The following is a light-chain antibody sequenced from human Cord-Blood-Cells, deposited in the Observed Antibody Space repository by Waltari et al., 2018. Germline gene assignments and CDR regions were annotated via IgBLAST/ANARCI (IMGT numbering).Light chain of an antibody. CDR2: DVS. Sequence: QSALTQPASVSGSPGQSITISCTGTSSDVGGSNYVPWYQQHPGKAPKLMIYDVSNRPSGVSNRVSGSKSGNTASLTISGLQAEDEADYYCSSYTSSSTLNYVFGTGTKVTVL. J-gene: IGLJ1*01. CDR3: SSYTSSSTLNYV. CDR1: SSDVGGSNY. V-gene: IGLV2-14*03.